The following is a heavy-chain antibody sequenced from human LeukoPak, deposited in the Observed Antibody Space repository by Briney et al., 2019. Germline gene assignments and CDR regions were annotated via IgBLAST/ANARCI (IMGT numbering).Heavy chain of an antibody. V-gene: IGHV3-7*01. Sequence: GGSLRLSCAASGFTFSSYWMSWVRQAPGKELEWVANIKQDGSEKYYVDSVKGRFTISRDNAKNSLYLQMNSLRAEDTAVYYCARLGYCTNGVCPDYFDYWGQGTLVTVSS. CDR1: GFTFSSYW. J-gene: IGHJ4*02. D-gene: IGHD2-8*01. CDR2: IKQDGSEK. CDR3: ARLGYCTNGVCPDYFDY.